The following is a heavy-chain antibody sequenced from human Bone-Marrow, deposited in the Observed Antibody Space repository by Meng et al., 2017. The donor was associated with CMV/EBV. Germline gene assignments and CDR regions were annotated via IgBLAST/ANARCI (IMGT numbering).Heavy chain of an antibody. J-gene: IGHJ6*02. CDR3: ARNYYGGGSVDF. D-gene: IGHD3-10*01. Sequence: SGPTLVNPTQTLILTCTFSGFSLTTSGVRVSWIRQPPGKALEWLGRIDRDDDKCYSTSLTTRLTIYKDTSKNQVVLIMTNMDPVDTGTYYRARNYYGGGSVDFWGQGTMVNVS. CDR1: GFSLTTSGVR. V-gene: IGHV2-70D*14. CDR2: IDRDDDK.